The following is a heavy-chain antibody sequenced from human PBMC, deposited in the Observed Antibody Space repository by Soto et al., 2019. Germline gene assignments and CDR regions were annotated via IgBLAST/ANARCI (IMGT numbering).Heavy chain of an antibody. CDR1: GFTFSSYS. CDR2: ISGSSSYI. D-gene: IGHD3-10*01. V-gene: IGHV3-21*01. J-gene: IGHJ4*02. Sequence: EVQLVESGGGLVKPGGSLRLSCAASGFTFSSYSMNWVRQAPGKGLEWVSSISGSSSYIYYADSVKGRFTISRDNAKNSLYLQMNSLRAEDTAVYYCARDLIDGSGTPWFDYWGQGTLVTVSS. CDR3: ARDLIDGSGTPWFDY.